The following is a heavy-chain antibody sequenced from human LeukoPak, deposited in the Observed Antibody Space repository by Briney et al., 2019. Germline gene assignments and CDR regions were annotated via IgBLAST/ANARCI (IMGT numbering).Heavy chain of an antibody. V-gene: IGHV4-34*01. CDR2: INHSRST. Sequence: PSETLSLTCAVYGVSFSGYYWSWIRQPPGKGLEWLGEINHSRSTNYNPSLKSRVTISVDTSKNQFSLKLSSVTAADTAVYYCARASLNYYGSGSYPRFRYYYYMDVWGKGTTVTVSS. D-gene: IGHD3-10*01. J-gene: IGHJ6*03. CDR1: GVSFSGYY. CDR3: ARASLNYYGSGSYPRFRYYYYMDV.